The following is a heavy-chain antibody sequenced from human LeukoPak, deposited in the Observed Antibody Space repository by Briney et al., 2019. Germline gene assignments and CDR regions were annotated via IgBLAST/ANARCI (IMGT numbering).Heavy chain of an antibody. J-gene: IGHJ5*02. CDR3: AREGRDGYNR. Sequence: SETLSLTCTVSGGSISSTNYYWGWIRQPPGKGLEWIGSIYYSGSTYYNPSLKSRVTISVDTSKNQFSLKLSSVTAADTAVYYCAREGRDGYNRWGQGTLVTVSS. CDR1: GGSISSTNYY. D-gene: IGHD5-24*01. V-gene: IGHV4-39*07. CDR2: IYYSGST.